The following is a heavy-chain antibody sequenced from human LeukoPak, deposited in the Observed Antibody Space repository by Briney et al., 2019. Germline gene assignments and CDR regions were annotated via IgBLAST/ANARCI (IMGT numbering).Heavy chain of an antibody. J-gene: IGHJ3*02. V-gene: IGHV3-21*01. Sequence: GGSLRLSCAASGFTFSSYSMNWVRQAPGKGLEWVSSISSSSYIYYADSVKGRFTISRDNAKNSLYLQMNSLRAGDTAVYYCARDLGYYYDSSGYYSPDAFDIWGQGTMVTVSS. CDR1: GFTFSSYS. CDR3: ARDLGYYYDSSGYYSPDAFDI. CDR2: ISSSSYI. D-gene: IGHD3-22*01.